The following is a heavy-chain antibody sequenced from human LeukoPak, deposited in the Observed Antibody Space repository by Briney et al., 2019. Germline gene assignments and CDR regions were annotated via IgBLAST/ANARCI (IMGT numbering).Heavy chain of an antibody. CDR1: GFTVSSNY. D-gene: IGHD5-18*01. Sequence: PGGSLRLSCAASGFTVSSNYMSWVRQAPGKGLEWVSVIYSGGTTYYADSVKGRFTISRDNSKNTLYLQMNSLRAEDTAVYYCAREHRKDTAAGSDYWGQGTLVTVSS. V-gene: IGHV3-66*01. CDR3: AREHRKDTAAGSDY. CDR2: IYSGGTT. J-gene: IGHJ4*02.